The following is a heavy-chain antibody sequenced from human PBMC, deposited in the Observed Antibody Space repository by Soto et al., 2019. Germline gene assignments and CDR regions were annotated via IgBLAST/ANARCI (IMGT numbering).Heavy chain of an antibody. Sequence: PGGSLRLSCAASGFTFSSYSMNWVRQAPGKGLEWVSSISSSSSYIYYADSVKGRFTISRDNAKNSLYLQMNSLRAEDTAVYYCARNLHGYYDSSGYYPFDYWGQGTLVTVSS. CDR3: ARNLHGYYDSSGYYPFDY. CDR2: ISSSSSYI. V-gene: IGHV3-21*01. D-gene: IGHD3-22*01. CDR1: GFTFSSYS. J-gene: IGHJ4*02.